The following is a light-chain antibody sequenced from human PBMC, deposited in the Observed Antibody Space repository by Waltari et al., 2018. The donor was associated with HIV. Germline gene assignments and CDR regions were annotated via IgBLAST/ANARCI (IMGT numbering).Light chain of an antibody. CDR3: QQRSNWPPIT. CDR1: QSVSSY. V-gene: IGKV3-11*01. CDR2: DAS. J-gene: IGKJ5*01. Sequence: ELVLTQSPATVSLSPGVRVTLSCRASQSVSSYLAWYQQKPGQAPRLLIYDASNRATGIPARFSGSGSGTDFTLTISSLEPEDFAVYYCQQRSNWPPITFGQGTRLEIK.